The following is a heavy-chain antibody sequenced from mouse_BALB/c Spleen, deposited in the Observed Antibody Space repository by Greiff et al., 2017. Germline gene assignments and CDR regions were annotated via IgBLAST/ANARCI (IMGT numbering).Heavy chain of an antibody. CDR1: GFTFSSYA. V-gene: IGHV5-6-5*01. D-gene: IGHD2-1*01. Sequence: EVKLVESGGGLVKPGGSLKLSCAASGFTFSSYAMSWVRQTPEKRLEWVASISSGGSTYYPDSVKGRFTISRDNARNILYLQMSSLRSEDTAMYYCARGEVYGNLYWYFDVWGAGTTVTVSS. CDR3: ARGEVYGNLYWYFDV. CDR2: ISSGGST. J-gene: IGHJ1*01.